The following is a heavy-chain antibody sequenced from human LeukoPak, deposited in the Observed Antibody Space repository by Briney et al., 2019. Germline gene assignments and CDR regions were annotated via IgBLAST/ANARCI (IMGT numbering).Heavy chain of an antibody. CDR1: GGFINNYY. J-gene: IGHJ5*02. V-gene: IGHV4-59*01. Sequence: SETLSLTCTVSGGFINNYYGSWIRQPPGKGLEWIGYIYYSGSTNYNPSLKSRVTISVDTSKNQFSLKLSSVTAAGTAVYYCARGAVAATGDWFEPWGQGTLVTVSS. CDR3: ARGAVAATGDWFEP. CDR2: IYYSGST. D-gene: IGHD6-13*01.